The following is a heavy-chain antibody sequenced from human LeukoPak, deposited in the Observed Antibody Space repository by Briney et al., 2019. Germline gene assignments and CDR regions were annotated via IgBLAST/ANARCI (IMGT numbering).Heavy chain of an antibody. Sequence: GRSLRLSCAASGFTFSSYAMHWVRQAPGKGLEWVAVISYDGSNKYYADSVKGRFTISRDNSKNTLYLQMNSLRAEDTAVYYCARDPEGQWLQLAFDYWGQGTLVTVSS. D-gene: IGHD5-24*01. CDR2: ISYDGSNK. CDR1: GFTFSSYA. CDR3: ARDPEGQWLQLAFDY. J-gene: IGHJ4*02. V-gene: IGHV3-30*04.